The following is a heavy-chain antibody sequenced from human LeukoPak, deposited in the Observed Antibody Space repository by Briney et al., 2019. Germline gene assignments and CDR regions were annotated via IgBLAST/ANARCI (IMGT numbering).Heavy chain of an antibody. V-gene: IGHV1-69*04. CDR2: IIPILGIA. J-gene: IGHJ6*02. CDR1: GFTFSSYA. Sequence: GGSLRLSCAASGFTFSSYAMHWVRQAPGQGLEWMGRIIPILGIANYAQKFQGRVTITADKSTSTAYMELSSLRSEDTAVYYCARDYYGMDVWGQGTTVTVSS. CDR3: ARDYYGMDV.